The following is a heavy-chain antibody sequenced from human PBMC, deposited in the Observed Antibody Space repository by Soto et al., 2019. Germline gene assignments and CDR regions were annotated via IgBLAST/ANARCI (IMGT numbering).Heavy chain of an antibody. Sequence: ASVKVSCKASGYTFTSYAMHWVRQAPGQRLEWMGWINAGNGNTKYSQKFQGRVTITRDTSASAAYMELSSLRSEDTAVYYCARDSSSWYPPYCYYSNMDAWGKGTKFTLAS. V-gene: IGHV1-3*01. CDR3: ARDSSSWYPPYCYYSNMDA. J-gene: IGHJ6*03. D-gene: IGHD6-13*01. CDR2: INAGNGNT. CDR1: GYTFTSYA.